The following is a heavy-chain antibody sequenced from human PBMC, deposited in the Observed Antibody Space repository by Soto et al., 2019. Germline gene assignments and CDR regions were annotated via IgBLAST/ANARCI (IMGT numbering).Heavy chain of an antibody. J-gene: IGHJ6*02. CDR3: ATRTDYYYGSGSLAGMDV. D-gene: IGHD3-10*01. Sequence: QVQLQESGPGLVKPSQTLTLTCTVSGGSISSGSYYWSWIRQLAAKGLEWIGYIYYSGSTYYNPSLKSRVTISVDTSKNQFSLKLNSVTAADTAVYYCATRTDYYYGSGSLAGMDVWGQGTTVTVSS. CDR2: IYYSGST. V-gene: IGHV4-31*03. CDR1: GGSISSGSYY.